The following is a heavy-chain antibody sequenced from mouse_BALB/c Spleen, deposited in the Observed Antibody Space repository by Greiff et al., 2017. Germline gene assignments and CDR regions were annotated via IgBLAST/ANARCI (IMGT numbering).Heavy chain of an antibody. CDR2: ISNGGGST. D-gene: IGHD2-1*01. V-gene: IGHV5-12-2*01. Sequence: EVQRVESGGGLVQPGGSLKLSCAASGFTFSSYTMSWVRQTPEKRLEWVAYISNGGGSTYYPDTVKGRFTISRDNAKNTLYLQMSSLKSEDTAMYYCARHRDYGNYGAWFAYWGQGTLVTVSA. J-gene: IGHJ3*01. CDR3: ARHRDYGNYGAWFAY. CDR1: GFTFSSYT.